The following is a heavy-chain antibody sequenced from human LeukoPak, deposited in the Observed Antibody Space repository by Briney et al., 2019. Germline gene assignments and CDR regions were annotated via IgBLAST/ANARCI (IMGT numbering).Heavy chain of an antibody. D-gene: IGHD3-16*01. V-gene: IGHV4-59*12. Sequence: SETLPLTCTISGSSISSYYWSWIRQPPGKGLEWIGYIHYSGTTNYNPSLKSRVTISVDTSKNQFSLQLNSVTPEDTAVYYCARVLRKGPYDDGGYFYFYMDVWGKGTTVTVSS. CDR1: GSSISSYY. J-gene: IGHJ6*03. CDR3: ARVLRKGPYDDGGYFYFYMDV. CDR2: IHYSGTT.